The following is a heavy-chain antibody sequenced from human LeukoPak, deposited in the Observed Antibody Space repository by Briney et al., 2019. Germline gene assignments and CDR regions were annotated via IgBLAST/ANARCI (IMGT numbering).Heavy chain of an antibody. D-gene: IGHD4-17*01. Sequence: ASVKVSCKASGYTFTNYGISWVRQAPGQGLEWMGWISAYNGNTNFAQKLQGRVTMTTDTSTSTAYMELRSLGSDDTAVYYCATEGDYGDFDYWGQGTLVTVSS. V-gene: IGHV1-18*01. CDR3: ATEGDYGDFDY. CDR1: GYTFTNYG. J-gene: IGHJ4*02. CDR2: ISAYNGNT.